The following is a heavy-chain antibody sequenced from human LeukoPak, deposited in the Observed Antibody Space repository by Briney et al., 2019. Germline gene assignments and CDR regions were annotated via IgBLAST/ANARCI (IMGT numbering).Heavy chain of an antibody. CDR1: GGSISSGSYY. J-gene: IGHJ3*02. Sequence: PSETLSLTCTVSGGSISSGSYYWSWIRQPAGKGLEWIGRIYTSGSTNYNPSLKSRVTISVDTSKNQFSLKLSSVTAADTAVYYCARDVWGSYRYWAFDIWGQGTMVTVSS. D-gene: IGHD3-16*02. CDR3: ARDVWGSYRYWAFDI. V-gene: IGHV4-61*02. CDR2: IYTSGST.